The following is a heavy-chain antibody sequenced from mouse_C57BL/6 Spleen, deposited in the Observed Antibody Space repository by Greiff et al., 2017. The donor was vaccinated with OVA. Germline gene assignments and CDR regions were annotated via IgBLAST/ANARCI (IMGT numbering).Heavy chain of an antibody. J-gene: IGHJ4*01. V-gene: IGHV1-55*01. CDR3: ARFITTVVADY. Sequence: QVQLQQPGAELVKPGASVKMSCKASGYTFTSYWITWAKQRPGQGLEWIGDIYPGSGSTNYNEKFKSKATLTVDTSSSTAYMQLSSLTSEDSAVYYCARFITTVVADYWGQGTSVTVSS. CDR1: GYTFTSYW. D-gene: IGHD1-1*01. CDR2: IYPGSGST.